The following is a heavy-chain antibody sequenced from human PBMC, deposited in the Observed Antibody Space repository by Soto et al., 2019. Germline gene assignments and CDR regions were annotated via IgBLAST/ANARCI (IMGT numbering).Heavy chain of an antibody. CDR2: ISSSSSYI. CDR1: GFTFSSYS. J-gene: IGHJ6*03. V-gene: IGHV3-21*01. CDR3: ASTNSRSYYMDV. D-gene: IGHD6-13*01. Sequence: EVQLAESGGGLVKPGGSLRLSCAASGFTFSSYSMNWVRQAPGKGLEWVSSISSSSSYIYYADSVKGRFTISRDNAKNSLYLQMNSLRAEDTAVYYCASTNSRSYYMDVWGKGTTVTVSS.